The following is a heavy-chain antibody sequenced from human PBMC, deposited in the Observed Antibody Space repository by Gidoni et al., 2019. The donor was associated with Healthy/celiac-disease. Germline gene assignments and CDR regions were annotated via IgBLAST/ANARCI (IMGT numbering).Heavy chain of an antibody. CDR3: AKRPYKTYYYDSSGTDAEYFQH. Sequence: EVQLLESGGGLVQPGGSLRLSFSASGFTFSRYAISWVRQAPGKGLKWVSAISGSGGSTYYADSVKGRFTISRDNSKNTLYLKMNSLRAEDTAVYYCAKRPYKTYYYDSSGTDAEYFQHWGQGTLVTVSS. CDR2: ISGSGGST. V-gene: IGHV3-23*01. D-gene: IGHD3-22*01. CDR1: GFTFSRYA. J-gene: IGHJ1*01.